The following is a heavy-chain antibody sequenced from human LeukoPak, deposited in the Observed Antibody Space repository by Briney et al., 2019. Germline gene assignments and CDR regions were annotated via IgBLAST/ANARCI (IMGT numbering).Heavy chain of an antibody. J-gene: IGHJ4*02. CDR2: ISSNGGST. CDR3: AKDYYGSGIYYSGYFDY. V-gene: IGHV3-64*01. Sequence: GGSLRLSCAASGFTFSSYAMHWVRQAPGKGLEYVSAISSNGGSTYYANSVKGRFTISTDNSKNTLYLQMNSLRADDTAVYYCAKDYYGSGIYYSGYFDYWGQGTLVTVSS. CDR1: GFTFSSYA. D-gene: IGHD3-10*01.